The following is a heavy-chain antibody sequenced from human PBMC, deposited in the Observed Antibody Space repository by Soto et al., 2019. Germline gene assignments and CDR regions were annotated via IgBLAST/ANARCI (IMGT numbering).Heavy chain of an antibody. CDR1: GFTFSRYG. CDR3: ARDDDYEANAFDY. V-gene: IGHV3-33*01. D-gene: IGHD3-22*01. CDR2: IWNDGIRK. J-gene: IGHJ4*02. Sequence: GGSLRLSSAASGFTFSRYGMHWVRQAPGKGLEWVALIWNDGIRKVYVDSVKGRFTISRDNSKNTLDLQMNSLRAEDTAVYYCARDDDYEANAFDYWGPGTPATVSS.